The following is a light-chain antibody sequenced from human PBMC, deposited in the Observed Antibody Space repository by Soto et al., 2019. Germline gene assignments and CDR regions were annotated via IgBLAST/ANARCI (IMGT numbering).Light chain of an antibody. CDR3: CSYAGSSYV. J-gene: IGLJ1*01. CDR2: EVT. V-gene: IGLV2-23*02. Sequence: QSVLTQPASVSGSPGQSIPISCTGSSIDVGTYNLVSWYQQHPGEAPKLMIYEVTKRPSGVSYRFSGSKSGNTASLTISGLQAEDEADYYCCSYAGSSYVFGTGTKVTVL. CDR1: SIDVGTYNL.